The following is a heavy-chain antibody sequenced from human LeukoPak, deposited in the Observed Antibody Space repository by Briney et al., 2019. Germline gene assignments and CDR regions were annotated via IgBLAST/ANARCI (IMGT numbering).Heavy chain of an antibody. CDR2: IKQDGSEK. V-gene: IGHV3-7*01. D-gene: IGHD4-11*01. Sequence: GGSLRLSCAASGFTFSSYWMSWVRQAPGKGLEWVANIKQDGSEKYYVDSVKGRFTISRDNAKNSLYLQMNSLRAEDAAVYYCARDGRSYSNYGVDWFDPWGQGTLVTVSS. CDR1: GFTFSSYW. CDR3: ARDGRSYSNYGVDWFDP. J-gene: IGHJ5*02.